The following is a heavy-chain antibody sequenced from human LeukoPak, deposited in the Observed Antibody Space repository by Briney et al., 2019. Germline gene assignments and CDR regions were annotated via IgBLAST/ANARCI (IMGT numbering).Heavy chain of an antibody. V-gene: IGHV1-69*04. Sequence: ASVKVSCKASGGTFSSYAISWVRQAPGQGLEWMGRIIPILGIANYAQKFQGRVTITADKSTSTAYMELSSLRSEDTAVYYCARDDQWLVKGYFDYWGQGTLVTVSS. J-gene: IGHJ4*02. CDR2: IIPILGIA. CDR3: ARDDQWLVKGYFDY. D-gene: IGHD6-19*01. CDR1: GGTFSSYA.